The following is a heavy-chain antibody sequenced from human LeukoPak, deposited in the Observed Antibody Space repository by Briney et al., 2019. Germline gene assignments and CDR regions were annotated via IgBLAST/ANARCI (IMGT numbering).Heavy chain of an antibody. CDR1: GGSISSHF. J-gene: IGHJ6*02. Sequence: PSETLSLTCTVSGGSISSHFWSWIRQPPGKGLEWIGYIYHSGGTNYNPSLKSRVTISVDTSKTQFSLKLSSVTAADTAVYYCARDDGSGVVYGMDVWGQGTTVTVSS. D-gene: IGHD3-10*01. CDR2: IYHSGGT. V-gene: IGHV4-59*11. CDR3: ARDDGSGVVYGMDV.